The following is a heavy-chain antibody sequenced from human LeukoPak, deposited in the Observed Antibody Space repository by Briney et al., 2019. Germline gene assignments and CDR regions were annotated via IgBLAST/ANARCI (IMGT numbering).Heavy chain of an antibody. CDR2: ISGSGGST. V-gene: IGHV3-23*01. CDR1: GFTFSSYA. J-gene: IGHJ4*02. CDR3: AKDHYDYVWGSYRYRPRFDY. D-gene: IGHD3-16*02. Sequence: GSLRLSCAASGFTFSSYAMSWVRQAPGKGLEWVSAISGSGGSTYYADSVKGRFTISRDNSKNTLYLQMNSLRAEDTAVYYCAKDHYDYVWGSYRYRPRFDYWGQGTLVTVSS.